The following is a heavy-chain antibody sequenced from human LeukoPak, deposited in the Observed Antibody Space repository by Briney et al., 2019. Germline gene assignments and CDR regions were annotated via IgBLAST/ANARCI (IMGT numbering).Heavy chain of an antibody. CDR2: IYTSGSN. J-gene: IGHJ6*03. CDR3: ARELRGARYYYYMDV. V-gene: IGHV4-4*07. D-gene: IGHD4/OR15-4a*01. Sequence: PSETLSLTCTVSGGSISSYYWSWIRQPAGKGLEWIGRIYTSGSNNYNPSLKSRVTMSVDTSKNQFPLKLSSVTAADTAVYYCARELRGARYYYYMDVWGKGTTVTVSS. CDR1: GGSISSYY.